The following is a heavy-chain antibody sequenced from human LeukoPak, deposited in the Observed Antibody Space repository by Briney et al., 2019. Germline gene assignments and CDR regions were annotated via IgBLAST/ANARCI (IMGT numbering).Heavy chain of an antibody. CDR1: GGSISSYY. V-gene: IGHV4-59*01. CDR3: ARSDLVGASPVANYYYYMDV. CDR2: IYYSGST. Sequence: PSETLSLTCTVSGGSISSYYWSWIRQPPGKGLEWIGYIYYSGSTNYNPSLKSRVTISVDTSKYQFSLKLSSVTAADTAVYYCARSDLVGASPVANYYYYMDVWGKGTTVTVSS. J-gene: IGHJ6*03. D-gene: IGHD1-26*01.